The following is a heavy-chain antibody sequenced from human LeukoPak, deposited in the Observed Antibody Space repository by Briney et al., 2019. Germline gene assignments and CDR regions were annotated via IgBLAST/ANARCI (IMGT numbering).Heavy chain of an antibody. V-gene: IGHV4-39*01. J-gene: IGHJ4*02. CDR3: ARLGVGVIGY. CDR1: GGSISSSSYY. CDR2: IYYSGST. D-gene: IGHD3-10*01. Sequence: PSETLSLTCTVSGGSISSSSYYWGWIRQPPGKGLEWIGSIYYSGSTYYNPSLKSRVTISVDTSKNQFSLKLSSVTAADTAVYYCARLGVGVIGYWGQGTLVTVSS.